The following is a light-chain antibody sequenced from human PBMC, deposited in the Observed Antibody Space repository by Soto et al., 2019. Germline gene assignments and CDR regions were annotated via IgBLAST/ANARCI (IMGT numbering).Light chain of an antibody. V-gene: IGKV1-5*03. Sequence: DMQMTQSPSSLSASVGDRVTITCRASQSISSYLNWYQQKPGKAPKLLIYKASSLESGVPSRFSGSGSGTEFTLTISSLQPDDFATYYCQQYNSYWTFGQGTKVDIK. CDR3: QQYNSYWT. J-gene: IGKJ1*01. CDR2: KAS. CDR1: QSISSY.